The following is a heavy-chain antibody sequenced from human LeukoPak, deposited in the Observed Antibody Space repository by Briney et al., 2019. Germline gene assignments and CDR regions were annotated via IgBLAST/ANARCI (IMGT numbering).Heavy chain of an antibody. CDR3: ARGFRDYVWGSYRFGWFDP. Sequence: SETLSLTCTVSGGSISSYYWSWIRQPPGKGLEWIGYIYYSGSTNYNPSLKSRVTISVDTSKNQFSLKLSSVTAADTAVYYCARGFRDYVWGSYRFGWFDPWGQGTLVTVSS. V-gene: IGHV4-59*12. CDR1: GGSISSYY. D-gene: IGHD3-16*02. CDR2: IYYSGST. J-gene: IGHJ5*02.